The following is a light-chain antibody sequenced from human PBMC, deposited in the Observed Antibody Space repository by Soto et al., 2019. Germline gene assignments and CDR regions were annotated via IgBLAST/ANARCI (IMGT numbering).Light chain of an antibody. J-gene: IGLJ2*01. V-gene: IGLV1-47*01. CDR3: AAWYDSLSGLV. CDR2: RNN. CDR1: SSNIGSNY. Sequence: QSVLTQPPSASGTPGQRVTISCSGSSSNIGSNYVYWYQQLPGTAPKLLIYRNNQRPSGGPDRFSGSKSGTSASLVISGLRYEDEDDYYCAAWYDSLSGLVFGGGTKLTVL.